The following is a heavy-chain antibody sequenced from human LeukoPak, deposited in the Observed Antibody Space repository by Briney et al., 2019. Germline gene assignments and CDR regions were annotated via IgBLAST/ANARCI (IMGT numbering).Heavy chain of an antibody. CDR1: GFTFSSYW. CDR3: ASPYCSSTSCYLDAFDI. CDR2: INPDGSTT. Sequence: GGSLRLSCAASGFTFSSYWMHWVRQAPEKGLVWVSRINPDGSTTTYADSVEGRFTISRDNARNTLYLQMNSLRVEDTAVYYCASPYCSSTSCYLDAFDIWGQGTMVTVSS. D-gene: IGHD2-2*01. J-gene: IGHJ3*02. V-gene: IGHV3-74*01.